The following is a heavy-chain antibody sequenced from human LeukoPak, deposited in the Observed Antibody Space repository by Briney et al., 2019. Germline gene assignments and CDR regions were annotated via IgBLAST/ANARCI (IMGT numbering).Heavy chain of an antibody. CDR1: GFTFSSYA. CDR2: ISSNGGST. Sequence: PGGSLRLSCAASGFTFSSYAMHWVRQAPGKGLEYASAISSNGGSTYYANSVKGRFTISRDNSKNTLYLQMGSLRAEDMAVYYCARSRPVRGVNLDYWGQGTLVTVSS. V-gene: IGHV3-64*01. D-gene: IGHD3-10*01. CDR3: ARSRPVRGVNLDY. J-gene: IGHJ4*02.